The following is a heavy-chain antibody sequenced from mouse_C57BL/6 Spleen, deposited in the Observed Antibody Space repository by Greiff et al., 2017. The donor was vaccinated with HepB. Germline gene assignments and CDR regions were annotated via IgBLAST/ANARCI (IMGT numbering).Heavy chain of an antibody. CDR3: ARARDYGGVFAY. CDR1: GYTFTDYN. D-gene: IGHD2-4*01. V-gene: IGHV1-22*01. Sequence: VQLKQSGPELVKPGASVKMSCKASGYTFTDYNMHWVKQSHGKSLEWIGYINPNNGGTSYNQKFKGKATLTVNKSSSTAYMELRSLTSEDSAVYYCARARDYGGVFAYWGQGTLVTVSA. J-gene: IGHJ3*01. CDR2: INPNNGGT.